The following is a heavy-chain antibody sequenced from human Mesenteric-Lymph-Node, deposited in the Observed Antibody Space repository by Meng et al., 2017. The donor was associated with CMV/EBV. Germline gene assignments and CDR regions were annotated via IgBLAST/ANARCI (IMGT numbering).Heavy chain of an antibody. V-gene: IGHV4-34*01. Sequence: QVQLHQWGAGLLKPLETLSGTCAVYGGSFSGYYWNWIRQSPEKGLEWIGEINHSGSTTYNPSFTSRIIISVDTSTNQISLNMSSVTAADTAVYYCARGSSYDILTGYFNYWGQGALVTVSS. D-gene: IGHD3-9*01. CDR1: GGSFSGYY. CDR2: INHSGST. J-gene: IGHJ4*02. CDR3: ARGSSYDILTGYFNY.